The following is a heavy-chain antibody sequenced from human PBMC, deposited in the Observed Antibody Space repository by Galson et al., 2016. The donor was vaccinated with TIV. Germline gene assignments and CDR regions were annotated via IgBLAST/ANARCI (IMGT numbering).Heavy chain of an antibody. CDR2: VDPEDGKT. V-gene: IGHV1-69-2*01. J-gene: IGHJ6*02. CDR3: TTVRLRGPGGMDV. Sequence: VKVSCKVFGYTFTDYYLHWMQQAPGKGFEWMGHVDPEDGKTNYAAKFQGRVTMTADTSTDTAYMELSGLRSEDTAIYFCTTVRLRGPGGMDVWGQGTTVIVSS. D-gene: IGHD2-8*01. CDR1: GYTFTDYY.